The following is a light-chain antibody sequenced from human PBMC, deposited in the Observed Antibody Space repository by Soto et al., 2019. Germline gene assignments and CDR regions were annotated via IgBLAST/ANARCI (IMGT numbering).Light chain of an antibody. Sequence: QSVLTQPASVSGSPGQSITISCTGTSSDVGGYNYVSWYKQHPGKAPKLMIYDVSSRPSGVSNRFSGSKSGNTASLTISGLQAEDEADYYCSSFTSSDTVVFGGGTKVTVL. CDR1: SSDVGGYNY. CDR2: DVS. CDR3: SSFTSSDTVV. J-gene: IGLJ3*02. V-gene: IGLV2-14*03.